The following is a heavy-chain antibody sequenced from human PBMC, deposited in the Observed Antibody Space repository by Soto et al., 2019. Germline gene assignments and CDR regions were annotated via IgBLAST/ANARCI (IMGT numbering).Heavy chain of an antibody. CDR2: ISYDGSNK. CDR3: ARDTTPIAVAFDY. Sequence: GGSLRLSCAASGFTFSSYAMHWVRQAPGKGLEWVAVISYDGSNKYYADSVKGRFTISRDNSKNTLYLQMNSLRAEDTAAYYCARDTTPIAVAFDYWGQGTLVTVSS. V-gene: IGHV3-30-3*01. D-gene: IGHD6-19*01. CDR1: GFTFSSYA. J-gene: IGHJ4*02.